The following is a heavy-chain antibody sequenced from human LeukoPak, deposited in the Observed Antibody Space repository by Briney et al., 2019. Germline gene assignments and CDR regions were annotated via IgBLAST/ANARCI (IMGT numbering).Heavy chain of an antibody. J-gene: IGHJ4*02. CDR2: NSSSSSTI. V-gene: IGHV3-48*01. CDR1: GLTFSGYS. Sequence: GGSLRLSCAASGLTFSGYSMNWVRQAPGKGLEWVSYNSSSSSTIYYADSVKGRFTISRDNAKNSLYVQMNSLRAEDTAVYYCARDWGAGGSYDYWDQGTLVTVSS. D-gene: IGHD1-26*01. CDR3: ARDWGAGGSYDY.